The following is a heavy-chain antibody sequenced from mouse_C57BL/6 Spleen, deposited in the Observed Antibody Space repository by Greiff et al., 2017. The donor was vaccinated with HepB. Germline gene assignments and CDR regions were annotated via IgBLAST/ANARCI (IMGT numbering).Heavy chain of an antibody. CDR1: GFSLTSYG. D-gene: IGHD1-1*01. CDR2: IWSGGST. CDR3: ATSYYGSSYVWYFDV. V-gene: IGHV2-2*01. Sequence: QVQLQQSGPGLVQPSQSLSITCTVSGFSLTSYGVHWVRQSPGKGLEWLGVIWSGGSTDYNAAFISRLSISKDNSKSQVFFKMNSLQADDTAIYYCATSYYGSSYVWYFDVWGTGTTVTVSS. J-gene: IGHJ1*03.